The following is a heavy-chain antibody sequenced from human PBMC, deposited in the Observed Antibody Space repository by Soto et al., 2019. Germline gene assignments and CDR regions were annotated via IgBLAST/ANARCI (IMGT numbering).Heavy chain of an antibody. V-gene: IGHV3-15*01. D-gene: IGHD3-10*01. J-gene: IGHJ3*02. CDR3: TTPGRFGELFPDAFDI. Sequence: GSLRLSCAASGFTFSNAWMSWVRQAPGKGLEWVGRIKSKTDGGTTDYAAPVKGRFTISRDDSKNTLYLQMNSLKTEDTAVYYCTTPGRFGELFPDAFDIWGQGTMVTVSS. CDR2: IKSKTDGGTT. CDR1: GFTFSNAW.